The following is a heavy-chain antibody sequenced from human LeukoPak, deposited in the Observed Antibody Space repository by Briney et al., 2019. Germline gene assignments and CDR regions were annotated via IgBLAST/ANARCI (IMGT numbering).Heavy chain of an antibody. D-gene: IGHD6-13*01. V-gene: IGHV4-59*01. Sequence: SETLSLTCTVSGGSISSYYWSWIRQPPGKGLEWIGYIYYSGSTNYNPSLKSRVTISVDTSKNQFSLKLSSVTAADTAVYYCARAKIAAAGTCFDYWGQGTLVTVSS. CDR3: ARAKIAAAGTCFDY. J-gene: IGHJ4*02. CDR2: IYYSGST. CDR1: GGSISSYY.